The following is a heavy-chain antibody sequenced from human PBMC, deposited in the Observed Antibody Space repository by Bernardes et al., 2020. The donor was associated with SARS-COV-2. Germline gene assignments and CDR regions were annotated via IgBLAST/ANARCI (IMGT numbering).Heavy chain of an antibody. D-gene: IGHD4-17*01. J-gene: IGHJ4*02. Sequence: GGSLRLSCTASGLTFSDYWMAWVRQAPGKGLEWVANINQDGSKTYYMDSMKGRFTISRDNAKNSLYLQMTNLRAADTAVYYCATYCDRIGYCTFDNWGQGTLVPVSS. V-gene: IGHV3-7*01. CDR1: GLTFSDYW. CDR3: ATYCDRIGYCTFDN. CDR2: INQDGSKT.